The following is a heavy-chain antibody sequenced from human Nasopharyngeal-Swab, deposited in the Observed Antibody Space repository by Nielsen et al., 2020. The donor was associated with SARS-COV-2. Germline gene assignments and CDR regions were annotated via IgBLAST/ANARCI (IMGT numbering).Heavy chain of an antibody. CDR1: GFTFSSYW. CDR2: IRSKAYGGTT. CDR3: TRENGGYGDQFFDY. J-gene: IGHJ4*02. V-gene: IGHV3-49*03. D-gene: IGHD5-12*01. Sequence: GGSLRFSCAASGFTFSSYWMSWFRQAPGKGLEWVGFIRSKAYGGTTEYAASVKGRFTISRDDSKSIAYLQMNSLKTEDTAVYYCTRENGGYGDQFFDYWGQGTLVTVSS.